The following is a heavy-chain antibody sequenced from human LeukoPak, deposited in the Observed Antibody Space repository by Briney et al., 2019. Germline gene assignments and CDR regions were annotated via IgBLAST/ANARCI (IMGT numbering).Heavy chain of an antibody. D-gene: IGHD3-22*01. V-gene: IGHV3-11*04. CDR3: AKEGVNRDHWFDP. Sequence: PGGSLRLSCAASGFTFSDYYMSWIRQAPGKGLEWVSYISSSGSTMYYADSVKGRFTISRDNAKNSLYLQMNSLRAEDTAVYYCAKEGVNRDHWFDPWGQGTLVTVSS. J-gene: IGHJ5*02. CDR2: ISSSGSTM. CDR1: GFTFSDYY.